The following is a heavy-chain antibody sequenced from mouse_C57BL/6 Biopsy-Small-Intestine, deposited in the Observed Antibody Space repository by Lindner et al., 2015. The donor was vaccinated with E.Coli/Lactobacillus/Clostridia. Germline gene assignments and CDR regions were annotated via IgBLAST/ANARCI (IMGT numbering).Heavy chain of an antibody. D-gene: IGHD3-2*02. J-gene: IGHJ3*01. CDR2: IYPRSGNT. CDR3: ARKDDSSGSFAF. V-gene: IGHV1-81*01. Sequence: VQLQESGAELARPGASVNLSCKASGYTFTSYGITWVKQKNGQGLEWIGEIYPRSGNTYYNEKFKGKATLTADKSSSTAYMELRSLTSEDSAVYFCARKDDSSGSFAFWGQGTLVTVSA. CDR1: GYTFTSYG.